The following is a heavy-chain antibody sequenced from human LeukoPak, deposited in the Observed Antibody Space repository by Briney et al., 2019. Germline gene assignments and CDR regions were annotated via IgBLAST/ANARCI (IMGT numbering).Heavy chain of an antibody. V-gene: IGHV3-48*04. D-gene: IGHD4-17*01. J-gene: IGHJ4*02. CDR2: ISSSGSTI. CDR3: ARGGAYGDYDVDY. Sequence: GGSLRLSCAASGFTFSTYSMNWVRQAPGKGLEWVSYISSSGSTIYYADSVKGRFTISRDNAKNSLYLQMNSLRAEDTAVYYCARGGAYGDYDVDYWGQGTLVTVSS. CDR1: GFTFSTYS.